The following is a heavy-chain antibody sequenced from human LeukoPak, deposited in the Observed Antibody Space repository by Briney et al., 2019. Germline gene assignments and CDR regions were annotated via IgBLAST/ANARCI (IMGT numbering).Heavy chain of an antibody. V-gene: IGHV3-64*01. CDR3: ARQSAAGDY. CDR1: GFTFSSYA. J-gene: IGHJ4*02. CDR2: ISSNGGST. Sequence: PGGSLRLSCAASGFTFSSYAMHWVRQAPGKGLEYVSAISSNGGSTYYANSVKGRFTISRDNSKNTLYLQMGSLRPEDTAVYYCARQSAAGDYWGQGTLVTVSS. D-gene: IGHD6-13*01.